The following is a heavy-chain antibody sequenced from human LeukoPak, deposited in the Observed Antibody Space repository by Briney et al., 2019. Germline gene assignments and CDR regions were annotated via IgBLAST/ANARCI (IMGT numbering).Heavy chain of an antibody. J-gene: IGHJ6*03. V-gene: IGHV3-21*01. D-gene: IGHD3-10*01. Sequence: GGSLRLFCAASGFTFSSYSMNWVRQAPGKGLEWVSSINSNSGNIQYADSVTGRFTVSRDNAKNSLSLQMNSLRAEDTAVYYCARLYYGSGSYLNYYMEVGGKGTTVIVSS. CDR1: GFTFSSYS. CDR3: ARLYYGSGSYLNYYMEV. CDR2: INSNSGNI.